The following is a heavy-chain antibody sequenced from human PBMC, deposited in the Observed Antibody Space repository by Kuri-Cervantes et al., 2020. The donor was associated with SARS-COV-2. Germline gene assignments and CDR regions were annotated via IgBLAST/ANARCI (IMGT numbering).Heavy chain of an antibody. V-gene: IGHV4-59*01. Sequence: ESLKISCTVSGGSISTYYWSWFRQPPGKGLEWIGYISYSGSTNYNPSLKSRVTMSVDTSKNQFSLKLNSVTAADTAVYYCARVGGQVAGTLYFQHWGQGTLVTVS. CDR2: ISYSGST. D-gene: IGHD6-19*01. CDR1: GGSISTYY. CDR3: ARVGGQVAGTLYFQH. J-gene: IGHJ1*01.